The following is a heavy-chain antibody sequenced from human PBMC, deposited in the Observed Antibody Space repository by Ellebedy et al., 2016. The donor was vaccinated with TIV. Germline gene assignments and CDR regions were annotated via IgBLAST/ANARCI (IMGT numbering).Heavy chain of an antibody. CDR3: ARERLQKNWFDP. D-gene: IGHD6-25*01. V-gene: IGHV1-2*02. Sequence: AASVKVSCKASGYTFTGYYMHWVRQAPGQGLEWMGWINPNSGDTNYAQKFQGRVTMTRDRSISTAYMELSRLRSDDTAVYYCARERLQKNWFDPWGQGILVTVSS. CDR1: GYTFTGYY. CDR2: INPNSGDT. J-gene: IGHJ5*02.